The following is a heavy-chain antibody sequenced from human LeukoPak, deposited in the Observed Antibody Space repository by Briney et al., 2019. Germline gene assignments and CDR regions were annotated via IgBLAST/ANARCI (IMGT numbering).Heavy chain of an antibody. V-gene: IGHV4-34*01. D-gene: IGHD3-16*01. CDR3: ARVEGAFIYFDY. CDR2: INHSGST. CDR1: GGSFSGYY. Sequence: SETLSLTCAVYGGSFSGYYWSWIRQPPGKGLEWIGEINHSGSTNYNPSLKSRVTISVDTSKNQFSLKLSSVTAADTAVYYCARVEGAFIYFDYWGQGTLVTVSS. J-gene: IGHJ4*02.